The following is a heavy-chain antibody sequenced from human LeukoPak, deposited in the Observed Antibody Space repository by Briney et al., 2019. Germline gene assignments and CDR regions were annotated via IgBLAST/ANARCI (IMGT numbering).Heavy chain of an antibody. Sequence: GGSLRLSCAASGFTFSDSAVSWVRQSPGEGLEWVSSISDTGGRTYYADSVKGRFTITRDNSRNIVNLQMNSLRAGDTARYYCAKGGQDFDFWRFDLWGQGILVTVSS. V-gene: IGHV3-23*01. CDR1: GFTFSDSA. J-gene: IGHJ5*02. CDR2: ISDTGGRT. D-gene: IGHD3-3*01. CDR3: AKGGQDFDFWRFDL.